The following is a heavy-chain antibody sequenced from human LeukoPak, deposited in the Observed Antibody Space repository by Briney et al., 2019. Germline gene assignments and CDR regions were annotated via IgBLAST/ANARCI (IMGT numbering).Heavy chain of an antibody. CDR2: INHSGST. J-gene: IGHJ4*02. Sequence: PSETLSLTCTVSGGSISSYYWSWIRQPPGKGLEWIGEINHSGSTNYNPSLKSRVTISVDTSKNQFSLKLTSVTAADTAVYYCASGMTPGEYWGQGTLVTVSS. D-gene: IGHD3-10*01. V-gene: IGHV4-34*01. CDR1: GGSISSYY. CDR3: ASGMTPGEY.